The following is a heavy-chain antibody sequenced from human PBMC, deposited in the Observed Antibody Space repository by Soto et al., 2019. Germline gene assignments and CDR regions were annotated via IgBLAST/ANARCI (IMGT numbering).Heavy chain of an antibody. J-gene: IGHJ3*02. V-gene: IGHV4-61*08. D-gene: IGHD3-10*01. Sequence: PSETLSLTCTVSGGSISSGGYYWSWIRQHPGKGLEWIGYIYYSGSTNYNPSLKSRVTISVDTSKNQFSLKLSSVTAADTAVYYCARAVYGSSYAAFDIWGQGTMVPVS. CDR1: GGSISSGGYY. CDR3: ARAVYGSSYAAFDI. CDR2: IYYSGST.